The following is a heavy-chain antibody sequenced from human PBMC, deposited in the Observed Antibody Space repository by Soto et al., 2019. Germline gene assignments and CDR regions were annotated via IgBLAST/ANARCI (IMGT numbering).Heavy chain of an antibody. Sequence: QLQLQESGPGLVKPSETLSLTCTVSGGSISSSSYYWGWIRQPPGKGLEWIGSIYYSGSTYYNPSLQTRVTISVDTSKNQSSLKLSSVNAADTAVYYCASPLLSLAITLPDAFDIWRQGTMVTVSS. CDR3: ASPLLSLAITLPDAFDI. CDR1: GGSISSSSYY. V-gene: IGHV4-39*01. D-gene: IGHD5-12*01. J-gene: IGHJ3*02. CDR2: IYYSGST.